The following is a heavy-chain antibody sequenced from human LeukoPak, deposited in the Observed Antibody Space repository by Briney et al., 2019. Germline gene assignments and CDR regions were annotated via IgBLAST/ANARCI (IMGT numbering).Heavy chain of an antibody. Sequence: SETLSLTCTVSGGSISSSSYYWGWIRQPPGKGLEWIGSIYYSGSTYYNPSLKSRVTISVDTSKNQFSLKLSSVTAADTAVYYCARASYSNYGRPFDYWGQGTLVTVSS. CDR1: GGSISSSSYY. V-gene: IGHV4-39*07. CDR2: IYYSGST. D-gene: IGHD4-11*01. J-gene: IGHJ4*02. CDR3: ARASYSNYGRPFDY.